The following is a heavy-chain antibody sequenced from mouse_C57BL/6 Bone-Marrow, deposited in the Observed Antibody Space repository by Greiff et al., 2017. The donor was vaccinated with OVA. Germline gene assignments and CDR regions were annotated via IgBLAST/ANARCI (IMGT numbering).Heavy chain of an antibody. D-gene: IGHD1-1*01. Sequence: VQLQQSGAELVKPGASVKISCKASGYAFSSYWMNWVKQRPGKGLEWIGQIYPGDGDTNYNGKFKGKATLTADKSSSTAYMQLSSLTSEDSAVYFCAREGGYYYYGSSLFAYWGQGTLVTVSA. V-gene: IGHV1-80*01. CDR2: IYPGDGDT. CDR1: GYAFSSYW. J-gene: IGHJ3*01. CDR3: AREGGYYYYGSSLFAY.